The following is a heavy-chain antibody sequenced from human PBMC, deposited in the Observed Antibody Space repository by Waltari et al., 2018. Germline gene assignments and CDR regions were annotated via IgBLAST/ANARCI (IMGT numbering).Heavy chain of an antibody. Sequence: EVQLLESGGGLVQPGGSLRLSCAASGFAFSIYAMSWVRQAPGKGVEWVSAISGSGDRTYYADSVKGRFTISRDNSKNTLYLQMNSLRAEDTAIYYCAKSRGSYSLDYWGQGTLVTVSS. V-gene: IGHV3-23*01. CDR1: GFAFSIYA. CDR2: ISGSGDRT. CDR3: AKSRGSYSLDY. J-gene: IGHJ4*02. D-gene: IGHD1-26*01.